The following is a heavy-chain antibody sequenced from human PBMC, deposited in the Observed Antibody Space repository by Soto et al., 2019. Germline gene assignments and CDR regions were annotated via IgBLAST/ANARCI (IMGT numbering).Heavy chain of an antibody. D-gene: IGHD2-21*02. CDR2: TYYRSKWYN. J-gene: IGHJ3*02. CDR3: AKDWGYCGGDCYSDAFDI. V-gene: IGHV6-1*01. CDR1: GDSVSSNSAA. Sequence: SQTLSLTCAISGDSVSSNSAAWNWIRQSPSRGLEWLGRTYYRSKWYNDYAVSVKSRITINPDTSKNQFSLQLNSVTPEDTAVYYCAKDWGYCGGDCYSDAFDIWGQGTMVTVSS.